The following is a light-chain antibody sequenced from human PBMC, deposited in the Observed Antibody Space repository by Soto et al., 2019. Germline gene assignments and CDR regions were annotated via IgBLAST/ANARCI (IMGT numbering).Light chain of an antibody. V-gene: IGLV2-23*01. J-gene: IGLJ2*01. Sequence: QSVLTQPASVSGAPGQSITISCTGTSSDVGSYNLVSWYQQHPGKAPKLMIYDGSKRPSGVSNRFSGSKSGNTASLTISGRQAEDEDDYYCCSYAGSSSVVFGGGTKLTVL. CDR1: SSDVGSYNL. CDR3: CSYAGSSSVV. CDR2: DGS.